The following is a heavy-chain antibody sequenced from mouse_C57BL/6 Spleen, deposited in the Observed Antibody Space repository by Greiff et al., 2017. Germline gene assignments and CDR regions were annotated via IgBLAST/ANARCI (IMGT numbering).Heavy chain of an antibody. D-gene: IGHD3-2*02. CDR2: IYPGSGST. Sequence: QVQLQQPGAELVKPGASVTMSCKASGYTFTSYWITWVKQRPGQGLEWIGDIYPGSGSTNYNEKFKSKATLSVDTSSSTAYMQRSSLTSEDSAVYYCARRGNSSGLYYFDYWGQGTTLTVSS. CDR3: ARRGNSSGLYYFDY. V-gene: IGHV1-55*01. J-gene: IGHJ2*01. CDR1: GYTFTSYW.